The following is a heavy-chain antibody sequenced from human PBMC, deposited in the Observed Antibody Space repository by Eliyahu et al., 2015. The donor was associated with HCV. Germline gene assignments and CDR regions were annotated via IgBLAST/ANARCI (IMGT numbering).Heavy chain of an antibody. D-gene: IGHD6-19*01. CDR2: IHYSGST. J-gene: IGHJ5*02. Sequence: QVQLQESGPGLVKPSETLSLTCTVSGGSITTYYWRWIRQSPGKGLEWIGYIHYSGSTNYNPSLKSRVTISLDTSKNQFSLNLTSVTAADTAMYYCASGGGGIAVTGTGGWFDPWGQGTLVTVSS. CDR3: ASGGGGIAVTGTGGWFDP. CDR1: GGSITTYY. V-gene: IGHV4-59*01.